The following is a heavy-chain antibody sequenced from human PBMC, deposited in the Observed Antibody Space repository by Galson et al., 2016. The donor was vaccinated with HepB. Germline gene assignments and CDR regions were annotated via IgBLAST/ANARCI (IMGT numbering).Heavy chain of an antibody. D-gene: IGHD3-16*01. J-gene: IGHJ4*02. Sequence: SLRLSCAASGLNFWTYWMTWVRQAPGKGPEWVASISHDGRDQRYVDSVKGRFPISRDNARNSLYLQMNSLRVDDTAVYYCAQYGGLADSWGQGTLVTVSS. CDR3: AQYGGLADS. V-gene: IGHV3-7*01. CDR1: GLNFWTYW. CDR2: ISHDGRDQ.